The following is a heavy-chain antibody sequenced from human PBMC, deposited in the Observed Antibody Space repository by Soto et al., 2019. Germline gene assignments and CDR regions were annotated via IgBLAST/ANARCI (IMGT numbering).Heavy chain of an antibody. CDR3: AKDRGGSSWPYFDY. CDR2: ISGSGSST. J-gene: IGHJ4*02. V-gene: IGHV3-23*01. CDR1: GSSFSSYA. Sequence: EVQVLESGGGLVQPGGSLRLSCAASGSSFSSYAMSWVRQAPGKGLEWVSTISGSGSSTYYADSVKGRVAIYRDNSKNTGYLQMNSLRAEDTAVYYCAKDRGGSSWPYFDYWGQGALVTVSS. D-gene: IGHD6-13*01.